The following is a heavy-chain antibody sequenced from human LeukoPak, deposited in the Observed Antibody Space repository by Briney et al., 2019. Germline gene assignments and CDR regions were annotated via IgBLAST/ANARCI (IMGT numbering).Heavy chain of an antibody. CDR1: GGTFSSYA. Sequence: ASVKVSCKASGGTFSSYAISWVRQAPGQGLEWMGGIIPTFGTANYAQKFQGRVTITAGESTSTAYMELSSLRSEDTAVYYCASPSDDYDSSGYYFRWFDPWGQGTLVTVSS. CDR2: IIPTFGTA. V-gene: IGHV1-69*01. J-gene: IGHJ5*02. D-gene: IGHD3-22*01. CDR3: ASPSDDYDSSGYYFRWFDP.